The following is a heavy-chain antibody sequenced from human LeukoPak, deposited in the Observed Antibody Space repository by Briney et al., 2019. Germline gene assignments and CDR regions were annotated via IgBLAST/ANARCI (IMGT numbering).Heavy chain of an antibody. CDR3: AKYDIVVVPAAMVDY. D-gene: IGHD2-2*01. J-gene: IGHJ4*02. Sequence: GGSLRLSCAASGFTFSSYAMSWVRQAPGKGLEWVSAISGSGGSTYYADSVEGRFTISRDNSKNTLYLQMNSLRAEDTAVYYCAKYDIVVVPAAMVDYWGQGTLVTVSS. V-gene: IGHV3-23*01. CDR2: ISGSGGST. CDR1: GFTFSSYA.